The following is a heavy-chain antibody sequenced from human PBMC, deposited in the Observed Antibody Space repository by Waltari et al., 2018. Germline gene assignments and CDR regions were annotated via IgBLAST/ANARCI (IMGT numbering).Heavy chain of an antibody. CDR1: GGSISSHY. J-gene: IGHJ4*02. CDR2: IYYSGST. V-gene: IGHV4-59*11. Sequence: QVQLQESGPGLVKPSETLSLTCTVSGGSISSHYWSWIRQPPGKGLEWIGYIYYSGSTNYNPSLKSRVTISVDTSKNQFSLKLSSVTAADTAVYYCARDTKYYDSSGYRYFDYWGQGTLVTVSS. CDR3: ARDTKYYDSSGYRYFDY. D-gene: IGHD3-22*01.